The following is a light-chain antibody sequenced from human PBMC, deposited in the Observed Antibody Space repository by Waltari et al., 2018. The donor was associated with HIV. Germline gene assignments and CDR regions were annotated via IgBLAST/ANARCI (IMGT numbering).Light chain of an antibody. Sequence: SYVLTQPSSVSLAPGKTVTITCGGDNLGGKSVHWYQQKPGQAPLLVISDDFDRPSGIPGRFAGSKSETTATLTISGVEAGDEADYYCQVWDITSDRVVFGGGTHLTVL. CDR3: QVWDITSDRVV. CDR2: DDF. J-gene: IGLJ2*01. CDR1: NLGGKS. V-gene: IGLV3-21*04.